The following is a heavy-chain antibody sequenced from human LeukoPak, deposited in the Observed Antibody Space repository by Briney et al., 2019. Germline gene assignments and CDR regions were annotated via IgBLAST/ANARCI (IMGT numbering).Heavy chain of an antibody. CDR2: ILYGGTT. Sequence: PSETLSLTCTVSGGSITTSHSYWGWIRHSPGKGLEWIGTILYGGTTYYNPSLKSRVSISMDASNNQFSLKVTSATAADTAIYFCAGDISLSWFDPWGQGKRVTVSS. D-gene: IGHD3-16*02. J-gene: IGHJ5*02. CDR1: GGSITTSHSY. CDR3: AGDISLSWFDP. V-gene: IGHV4-39*07.